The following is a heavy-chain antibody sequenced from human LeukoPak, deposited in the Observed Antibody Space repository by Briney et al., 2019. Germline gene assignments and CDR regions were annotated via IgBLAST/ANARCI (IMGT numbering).Heavy chain of an antibody. V-gene: IGHV3-33*03. CDR1: GFTFGGYG. D-gene: IGHD1-14*01. J-gene: IGHJ4*02. Sequence: GGSLRLSCAGSGFTFGGYGMHWFRQTPGKGLEWVAVIAYDGSRAFYADSVKGRFTISRDNSKNTMSVQMDDLRAEGTAVYYCTRYNNDHFDYWGQGTLVTVSS. CDR2: IAYDGSRA. CDR3: TRYNNDHFDY.